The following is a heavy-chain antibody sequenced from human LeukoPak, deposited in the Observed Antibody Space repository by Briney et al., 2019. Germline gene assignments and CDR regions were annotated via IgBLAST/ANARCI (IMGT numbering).Heavy chain of an antibody. D-gene: IGHD6-19*01. CDR1: GGSISSGSYY. Sequence: SETLSLTCTVSGGSISSGSYYWSWIRQPAGKGLEWIGRIYTSGSTNYNPSLKSRVTISVDTSKNQFSLKLSSVTAADTAVYSCARTGSGWYGGGTDYWGQGTLVTVSS. CDR3: ARTGSGWYGGGTDY. J-gene: IGHJ4*02. V-gene: IGHV4-61*02. CDR2: IYTSGST.